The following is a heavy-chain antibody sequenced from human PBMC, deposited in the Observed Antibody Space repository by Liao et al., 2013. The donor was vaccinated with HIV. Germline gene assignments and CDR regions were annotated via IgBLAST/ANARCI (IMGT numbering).Heavy chain of an antibody. CDR3: ARGYDFPAGGEDAFDI. CDR2: IYSSGST. CDR1: GGPISDYY. J-gene: IGHJ3*02. Sequence: QVQLQESGPGLVKPSETLSLSCTVSGGPISDYYWSWIRQPAGKGLEWIGRIYSSGSTNYNPSLKGRVTMSIDTSQNQFSLKLNSVTAADTAVYYCARGYDFPAGGEDAFDIWGQGTMVTVSS. V-gene: IGHV4-4*07. D-gene: IGHD3-3*01.